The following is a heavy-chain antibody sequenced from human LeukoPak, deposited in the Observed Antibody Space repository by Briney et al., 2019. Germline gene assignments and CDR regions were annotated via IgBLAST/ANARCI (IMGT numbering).Heavy chain of an antibody. CDR2: ISYDGTNK. Sequence: GGSLRLSCAASGFTFSSYAMSWVRQAPGKGLEWVAVISYDGTNKYYADSVKGRFTISIDNSKNTLYLQMNSLRAEDTAVYYCAKDWGFCSSTSCYPRIWGQGTMVTVSS. CDR3: AKDWGFCSSTSCYPRI. V-gene: IGHV3-30*18. D-gene: IGHD2-2*01. CDR1: GFTFSSYA. J-gene: IGHJ3*02.